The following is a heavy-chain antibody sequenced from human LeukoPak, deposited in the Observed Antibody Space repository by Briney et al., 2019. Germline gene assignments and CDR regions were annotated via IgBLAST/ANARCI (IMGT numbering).Heavy chain of an antibody. Sequence: SGTLSLTCAVSGGSILTTNWWGWVRQPPGKGLEWIGEDHLSGASNYNPSLKSRVSMSIDNSKNQLSLKLTSVTAADTAIYYCARESGAFCPFGFWGQGTLVTVSS. V-gene: IGHV4-4*02. CDR2: DHLSGAS. D-gene: IGHD1-26*01. CDR3: ARESGAFCPFGF. J-gene: IGHJ4*02. CDR1: GGSILTTNW.